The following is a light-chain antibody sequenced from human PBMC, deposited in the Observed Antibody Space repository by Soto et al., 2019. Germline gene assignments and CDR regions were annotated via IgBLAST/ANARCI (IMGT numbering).Light chain of an antibody. CDR3: MQGAPCSAFT. CDR1: QSLVSSYGDVY. CDR2: DVY. J-gene: IGKJ3*01. V-gene: IGKV2-30*01. Sequence: DVVLTQSPLSLPVTLGQPASIACRSSQSLVSSYGDVYLNWFQQRPGQSARRLLYDVYKRVPGVSDRCGGSGSGTDFTLRISRVEAEDVGIYCCMQGAPCSAFTFGPGNRVD.